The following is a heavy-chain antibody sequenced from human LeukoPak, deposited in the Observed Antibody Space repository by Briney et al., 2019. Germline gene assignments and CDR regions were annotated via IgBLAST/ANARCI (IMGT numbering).Heavy chain of an antibody. CDR3: ARDSSGYYYVNYYYYYMDV. CDR2: IKQDGSEK. Sequence: PGGSLRLSCAASGFTFSSYWMSWVRQAPGKGLEWVANIKQDGSEKYYLDSVKGRFTISRNNDKNSLYLQMNSLRAEDTAVYYCARDSSGYYYVNYYYYYMDVWGKGTTVTVSS. V-gene: IGHV3-7*01. D-gene: IGHD3-22*01. CDR1: GFTFSSYW. J-gene: IGHJ6*03.